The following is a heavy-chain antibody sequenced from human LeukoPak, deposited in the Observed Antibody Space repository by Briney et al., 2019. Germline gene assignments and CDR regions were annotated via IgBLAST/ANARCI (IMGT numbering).Heavy chain of an antibody. V-gene: IGHV4-39*07. Sequence: SETLSLTCTVSGGSISSSSYYWGWIRQPPGKGLEWIGTIYYSGSTYYNPSLKSRVTISLNTSKNQFSLKLSSVTAADTAVYYCARSSPGGGNTIFGVVIPNYYMDVWGKGTTVTVSS. CDR3: ARSSPGGGNTIFGVVIPNYYMDV. D-gene: IGHD3-3*01. CDR2: IYYSGST. CDR1: GGSISSSSYY. J-gene: IGHJ6*03.